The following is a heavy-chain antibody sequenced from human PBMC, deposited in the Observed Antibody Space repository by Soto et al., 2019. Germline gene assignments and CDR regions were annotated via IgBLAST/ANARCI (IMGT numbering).Heavy chain of an antibody. CDR1: GTCVSSYY. V-gene: IGHV4-59*02. J-gene: IGHJ4*02. Sequence: SGTLSLTCAVSGTCVSSYYWTGIRQPPGKGLEWIANIHYSGTTNYNPSLASRVTLSVDTSKNQFSLKMTSVTAADRAMYFCARYNSYAIDYWGQGTLVTVSS. CDR3: ARYNSYAIDY. D-gene: IGHD2-8*01. CDR2: IHYSGTT.